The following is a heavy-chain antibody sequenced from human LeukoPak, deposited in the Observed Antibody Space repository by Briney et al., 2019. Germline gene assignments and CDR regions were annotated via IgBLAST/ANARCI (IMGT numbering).Heavy chain of an antibody. Sequence: VGSLRLSCAASAFTFSSYYMSWVRQAPGKGLEWVANIKEDGSDRNYVDSVKGRFTISRDNAKNSVYLQMNSLRAEDTAVYYCAREGYSPRDGYNFNFDYWGQGTLVTVSS. CDR3: AREGYSPRDGYNFNFDY. V-gene: IGHV3-7*01. J-gene: IGHJ4*02. D-gene: IGHD5-24*01. CDR1: AFTFSSYY. CDR2: IKEDGSDR.